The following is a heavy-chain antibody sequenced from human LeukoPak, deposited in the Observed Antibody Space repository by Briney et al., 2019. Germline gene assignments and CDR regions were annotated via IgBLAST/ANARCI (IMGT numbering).Heavy chain of an antibody. CDR3: ASLAAAGLNWFDP. V-gene: IGHV1-69*05. CDR1: GGTFSSYA. D-gene: IGHD6-13*01. CDR2: IIPIFGTA. Sequence: SVKVSCKASGGTFSSYAISWVRQAPGQGLEWMGGIIPIFGTANYAQKFQGRVTITTDESTSTAYMELSSLRSEDTAVYYCASLAAAGLNWFDPWGQGTLVTVSS. J-gene: IGHJ5*02.